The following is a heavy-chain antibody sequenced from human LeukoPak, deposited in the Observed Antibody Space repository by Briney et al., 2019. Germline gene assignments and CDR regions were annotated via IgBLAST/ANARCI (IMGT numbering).Heavy chain of an antibody. V-gene: IGHV6-1*01. CDR1: GDSVSSNSAS. D-gene: IGHD2/OR15-2a*01. Sequence: SQTLSLTCAISGDSVSSNSASWNWIRQSPSRGLEWLGRTYYRSKWYNVYAESVESRITINPDTSKNQFPLHLNSVAPEDTGVYYCARQVSFLDYWGRGSLVSVSS. CDR3: ARQVSFLDY. J-gene: IGHJ4*02. CDR2: TYYRSKWYN.